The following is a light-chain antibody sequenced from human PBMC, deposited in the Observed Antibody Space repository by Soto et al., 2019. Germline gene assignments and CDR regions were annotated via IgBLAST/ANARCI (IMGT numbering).Light chain of an antibody. V-gene: IGKV3-20*01. Sequence: EIVLTQSPGTLSLSPGERATLSCRASQSVSSTYLARYQQKPGQAPRLLLYGASSRATGIPDRFSGSGSGTDFTLTIIILEPEDFAVYYCQQYGSSPPYTFGQGTKLEIK. J-gene: IGKJ2*01. CDR2: GAS. CDR3: QQYGSSPPYT. CDR1: QSVSSTY.